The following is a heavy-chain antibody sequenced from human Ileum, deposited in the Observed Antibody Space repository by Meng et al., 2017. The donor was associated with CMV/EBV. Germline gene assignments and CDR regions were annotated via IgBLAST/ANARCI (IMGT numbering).Heavy chain of an antibody. J-gene: IGHJ4*02. CDR2: IFHSGAA. V-gene: IGHV4-38-2*02. CDR1: GFSITSGYY. Sequence: SETLSLTCNVSGFSITSGYYWDWIRQAPGKGLEWIGYIFHSGAAYYNPSLKSRFTLSVDTSTNQFALKVTSVTDADTAMYYCARSRSSSQYIDYWGQGTLVTVSS. D-gene: IGHD6-13*01. CDR3: ARSRSSSQYIDY.